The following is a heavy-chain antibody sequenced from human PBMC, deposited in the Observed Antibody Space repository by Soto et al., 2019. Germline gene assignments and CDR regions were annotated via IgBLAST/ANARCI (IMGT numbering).Heavy chain of an antibody. CDR3: ARDFGGYCSGGSCYSDYYYGMDV. J-gene: IGHJ6*02. V-gene: IGHV4-31*03. CDR2: IYYGGST. CDR1: GGSISSGGYY. D-gene: IGHD2-15*01. Sequence: SETLSLTCTVSGGSISSGGYYWSWIRQHPGKGLEWIGYIYYGGSTYYNPSLKSRVTISVDTSKNQFSLKLSSVTAADTAVYYCARDFGGYCSGGSCYSDYYYGMDVWGQGTTVTVSS.